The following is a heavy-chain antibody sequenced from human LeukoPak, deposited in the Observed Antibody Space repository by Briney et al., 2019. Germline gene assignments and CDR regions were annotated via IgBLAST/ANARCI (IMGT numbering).Heavy chain of an antibody. V-gene: IGHV1-8*02. CDR1: GYTFTGYY. CDR2: INPNSGNT. CDR3: ARGRSPGHPYSSGYYYLGYYYYMDV. D-gene: IGHD3-22*01. J-gene: IGHJ6*03. Sequence: PGASVKVSCKASGYTFTGYYMHWVRQAPGQGLEWMGWINPNSGNTGYAQKFQGRVTMTRNTSISTAYMELSSLRSEDTAVYYCARGRSPGHPYSSGYYYLGYYYYMDVWGKGTTVTISS.